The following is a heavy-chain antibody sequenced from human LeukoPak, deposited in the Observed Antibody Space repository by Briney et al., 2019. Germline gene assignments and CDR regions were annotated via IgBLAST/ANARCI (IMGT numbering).Heavy chain of an antibody. CDR3: TRAGGDSWYFDY. CDR2: TYYRSKWYN. Sequence: SQTLSLTCAISGDSVTSSRAAWNWIRQSPSRGLEWLGRTYYRSKWYNDYSVSVKSRIDINADTSKNQFSLQLNSVTPEDTAMYYCTRAGGDSWYFDYWGQGTLVTASS. V-gene: IGHV6-1*01. J-gene: IGHJ4*02. CDR1: GDSVTSSRAA. D-gene: IGHD2-21*02.